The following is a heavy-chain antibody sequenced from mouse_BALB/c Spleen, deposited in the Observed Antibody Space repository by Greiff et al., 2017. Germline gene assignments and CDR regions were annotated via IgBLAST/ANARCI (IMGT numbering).Heavy chain of an antibody. D-gene: IGHD2-1*01. CDR2: IWGDGST. J-gene: IGHJ1*01. CDR3: AREGKRRYFDV. CDR1: GFSLTGYG. Sequence: QVQLKESGPGLVAPSQSLSITCTVSGFSLTGYGVNWVRQPPGKGLEWLGMIWGDGSTDYNSALKSRLSISKDNSKSQVFLKMNSLQTDDTARYYCAREGKRRYFDVWGAGTTVTVSS. V-gene: IGHV2-6-7*01.